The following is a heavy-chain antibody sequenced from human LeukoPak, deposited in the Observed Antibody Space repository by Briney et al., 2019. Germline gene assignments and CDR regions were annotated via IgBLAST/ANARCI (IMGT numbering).Heavy chain of an antibody. D-gene: IGHD5-18*01. CDR1: GLTFSTYD. V-gene: IGHV3-23*01. CDR3: AREHIYGPDWFDP. J-gene: IGHJ5*02. Sequence: GGSLRLSCAASGLTFSTYDMSWVRQAPGKGLVWVSRISDSGGSPYYADSVKGRFTISRDNAKNTVYLQMNSLKAEDTAVYYCAREHIYGPDWFDPWGQGTLVTVSS. CDR2: ISDSGGSP.